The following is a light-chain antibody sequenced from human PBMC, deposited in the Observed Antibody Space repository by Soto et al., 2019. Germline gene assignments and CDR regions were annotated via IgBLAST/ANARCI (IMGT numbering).Light chain of an antibody. V-gene: IGLV2-8*01. Sequence: QSVLTQPPSASGSPGQSVTISCTGTSSDVGGYNYVSWYQQHPGKAPKLMIYEVSKRPSGVPDRFSGSKSGNTASLTVSGLQAEDEADYYCSSRVVFGGGTKLTVL. CDR2: EVS. CDR3: SSRVV. CDR1: SSDVGGYNY. J-gene: IGLJ2*01.